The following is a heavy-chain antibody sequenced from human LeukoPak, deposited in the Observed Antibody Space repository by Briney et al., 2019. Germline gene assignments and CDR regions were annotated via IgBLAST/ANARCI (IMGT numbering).Heavy chain of an antibody. J-gene: IGHJ6*02. V-gene: IGHV3-9*01. CDR1: GFTFDDYG. Sequence: PGGSLRLSCVPSGFTFDDYGMHWVRHAPGKGLEWVSCINWNSTNITYADSVKGRFTISRDNAKNSLYLQMNSRRPEDTALYYCAKDKRWLTYGMDVWGQGTTVSVCS. CDR3: AKDKRWLTYGMDV. CDR2: INWNSTNI. D-gene: IGHD5-24*01.